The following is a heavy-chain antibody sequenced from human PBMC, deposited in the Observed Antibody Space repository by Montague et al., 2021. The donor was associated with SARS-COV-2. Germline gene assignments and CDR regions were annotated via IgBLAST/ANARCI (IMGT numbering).Heavy chain of an antibody. CDR2: MNPNSDNR. CDR1: GYTFTNYD. D-gene: IGHD2-15*01. Sequence: SVKVSCKASGYTFTNYDINWVRQAPGQGLEWMGWMNPNSDNRGYTQKFEGRVTMTRNTSISTAYMELSSLRSEDTAVYYCARAEYCSGGSCGYYYYGMDVWGQGTSVTVSS. J-gene: IGHJ6*02. CDR3: ARAEYCSGGSCGYYYYGMDV. V-gene: IGHV1-8*01.